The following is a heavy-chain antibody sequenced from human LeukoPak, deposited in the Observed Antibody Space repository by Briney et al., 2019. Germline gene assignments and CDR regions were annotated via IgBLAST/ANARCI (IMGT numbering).Heavy chain of an antibody. J-gene: IGHJ4*02. V-gene: IGHV5-51*01. CDR3: ARHASPYSSNYYFDY. CDR1: GYSFLSHW. CDR2: IYPGDSDT. D-gene: IGHD6-13*01. Sequence: GESLKISCKGSGYSFLSHWIGWVRQMPGKGLEWMGIIYPGDSDTRYNPSFQGQVTISADKSISTAYLQWGSLKASDTAMYYCARHASPYSSNYYFDYWGQGALVTVSS.